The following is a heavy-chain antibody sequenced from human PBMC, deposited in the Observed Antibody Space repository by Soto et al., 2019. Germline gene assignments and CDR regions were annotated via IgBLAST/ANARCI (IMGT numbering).Heavy chain of an antibody. CDR2: IYYSGST. Sequence: QVQLQESGPGLVKPSQTLSLTCTVSGGSISSGDYYWSWIRQPPGKGLEWIGYIYYSGSTYYNPYLKSRVPISVATSTNQCSLKLSSVTAADTAVYYCARGVAYYFDYWGQGTLVTVSS. CDR1: GGSISSGDYY. CDR3: ARGVAYYFDY. J-gene: IGHJ4*02. V-gene: IGHV4-30-4*01.